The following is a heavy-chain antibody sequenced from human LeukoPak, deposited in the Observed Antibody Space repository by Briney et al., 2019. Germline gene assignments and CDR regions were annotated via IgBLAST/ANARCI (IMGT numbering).Heavy chain of an antibody. J-gene: IGHJ4*02. Sequence: ASVKVSCKASGYTFTGYYMHWVRQAPGQGLEWMGWINPNSGGTNYAQKFQGRVTMTRDTSISTAYMELSRLRSDDTAAYYCARSSYGGNLGDFDYWGQGTLVTVSS. CDR1: GYTFTGYY. D-gene: IGHD4/OR15-4a*01. V-gene: IGHV1-2*02. CDR2: INPNSGGT. CDR3: ARSSYGGNLGDFDY.